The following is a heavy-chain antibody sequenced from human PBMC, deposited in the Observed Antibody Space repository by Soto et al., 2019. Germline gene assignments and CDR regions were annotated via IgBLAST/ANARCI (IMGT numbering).Heavy chain of an antibody. Sequence: GGSLRLSCAASGFTFSNAWLNWVRQAPGKGLEWVGRIKSKTDGGTTDYAAPVKGRFTISRDDSKNTLYLQMNSLKTEDTAVYYCTPHGDYIYLEGFDYWGQGTLVTVSS. CDR1: GFTFSNAW. D-gene: IGHD4-17*01. V-gene: IGHV3-15*07. CDR2: IKSKTDGGTT. J-gene: IGHJ4*02. CDR3: TPHGDYIYLEGFDY.